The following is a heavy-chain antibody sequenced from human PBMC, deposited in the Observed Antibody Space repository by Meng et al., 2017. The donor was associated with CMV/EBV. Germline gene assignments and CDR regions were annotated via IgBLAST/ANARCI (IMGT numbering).Heavy chain of an antibody. CDR1: GFTFSSYE. J-gene: IGHJ6*02. CDR3: AREPYYDFWSGYYSGYYGMDV. Sequence: GESLKISCAASGFTFSSYEMNWVRQAPGKGLEWVSYISSSGSTIYYADSVKGRFTISGDNAKNSLYLQMNSLRAEDTAVYYCAREPYYDFWSGYYSGYYGMDVWGQGTTVTVSS. D-gene: IGHD3-3*01. V-gene: IGHV3-48*03. CDR2: ISSSGSTI.